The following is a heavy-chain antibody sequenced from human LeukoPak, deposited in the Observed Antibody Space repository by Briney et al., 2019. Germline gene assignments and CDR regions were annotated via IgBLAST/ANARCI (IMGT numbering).Heavy chain of an antibody. CDR1: GYSISSGYY. J-gene: IGHJ4*02. CDR3: ARSPIAAAGTFDY. Sequence: SETLSLTCTVSGYSISSGYYWGWIRQPPGKGLEWIGGIYHSGSTYYNPSLKSRVTISVDTSKNQFSLKLSSVTAADTAVYYYARSPIAAAGTFDYWGQGTLVTVSS. D-gene: IGHD6-13*01. V-gene: IGHV4-38-2*02. CDR2: IYHSGST.